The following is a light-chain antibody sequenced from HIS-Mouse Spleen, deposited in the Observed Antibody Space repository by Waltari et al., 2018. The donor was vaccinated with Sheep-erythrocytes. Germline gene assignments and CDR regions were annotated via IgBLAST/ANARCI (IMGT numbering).Light chain of an antibody. CDR1: SSNIGHNY. CDR3: GTWDSSLSAGRV. J-gene: IGLJ3*02. CDR2: DNN. Sequence: QSVLTQPPSVSGAPGQRVTISCSGSSSNIGHNYVSWYQQPPGTAPKLLIYDNNKRPSGIPDRFSGSKSGTSATLGITGLQTGDEADYYCGTWDSSLSAGRVFGGGTKLTVL. V-gene: IGLV1-51*01.